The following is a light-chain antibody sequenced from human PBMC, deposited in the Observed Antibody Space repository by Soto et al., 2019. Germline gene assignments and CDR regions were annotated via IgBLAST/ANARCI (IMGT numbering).Light chain of an antibody. J-gene: IGKJ4*01. CDR2: GAS. Sequence: EIVMTQSPATLSVSPGDRVTLSCRASQSVRSNSAWYQQKPGQAPRLLIYGASLRATGIPAGFSGSGYGTEFTLTINSLQSEDFAIYYCHQYNTWPLTFGGGTKVDIK. CDR1: QSVRSN. CDR3: HQYNTWPLT. V-gene: IGKV3-15*01.